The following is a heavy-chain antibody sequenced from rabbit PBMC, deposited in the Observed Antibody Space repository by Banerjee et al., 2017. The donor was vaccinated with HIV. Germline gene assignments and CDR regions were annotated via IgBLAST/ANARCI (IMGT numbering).Heavy chain of an antibody. D-gene: IGHD7-1*01. V-gene: IGHV1S7*01. CDR2: IDPVFGST. J-gene: IGHJ3*01. CDR1: GFDFSSYY. Sequence: QSLEESGGDLVKPGASLTLTCTASGFDFSSYYMSWVRQAPGKGLEWIGYIDPVFGSTYYASWVNGRFTISSHNAQNTLYLQLNSLTAADTATYFCARPDYTGGVVSTAYTRLNLWGPGTLVTVS. CDR3: ARPDYTGGVVSTAYTRLNL.